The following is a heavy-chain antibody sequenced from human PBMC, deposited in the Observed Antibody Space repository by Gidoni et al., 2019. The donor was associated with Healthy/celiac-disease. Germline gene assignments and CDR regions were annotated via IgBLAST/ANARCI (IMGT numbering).Heavy chain of an antibody. CDR3: ARVAPAYCGGDCYSGAFDI. D-gene: IGHD2-21*02. CDR2: IDSGGST. Sequence: EVQLVESGGGLVQPGGSLRFSCAASGFTVSRNYMSWVSQSPGKGLAWVSVIDSGGSTYYADSVKGRFTISRDNSKNTLYLQMNSLRAEDTAVYYCARVAPAYCGGDCYSGAFDIWGQGTMVTVSS. V-gene: IGHV3-66*01. J-gene: IGHJ3*02. CDR1: GFTVSRNY.